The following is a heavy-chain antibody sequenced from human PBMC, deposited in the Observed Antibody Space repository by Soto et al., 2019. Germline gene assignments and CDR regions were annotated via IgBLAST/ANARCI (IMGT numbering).Heavy chain of an antibody. CDR3: ARDVRGSGWYYFDY. J-gene: IGHJ4*02. D-gene: IGHD6-19*01. Sequence: EVPLVESGGGLVQPGGSLRLSCAASGFTFSSYSINWVRQAPGKGLEWVSYISSSSSTIYSADSVKGRFTISRDNAKNSLYLQMNSLRAEDTAVYYCARDVRGSGWYYFDYWGQGTLVTVSS. V-gene: IGHV3-48*01. CDR2: ISSSSSTI. CDR1: GFTFSSYS.